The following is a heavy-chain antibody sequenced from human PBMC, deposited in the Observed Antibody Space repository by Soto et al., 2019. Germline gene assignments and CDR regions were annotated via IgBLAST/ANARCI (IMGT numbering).Heavy chain of an antibody. CDR2: ISYDGSNK. D-gene: IGHD3-22*01. J-gene: IGHJ6*02. CDR3: AKDHYYDSSGYPGATYYYYGMDV. Sequence: GGSQRLSCASSGVPFSSYGMHWVRQAPGKGLEWVAVISYDGSNKYYADSVKGRFTISRDNSKNTLYLQMNSLRAEDTAVYYCAKDHYYDSSGYPGATYYYYGMDVWGQGTTVTVSS. CDR1: GVPFSSYG. V-gene: IGHV3-30*18.